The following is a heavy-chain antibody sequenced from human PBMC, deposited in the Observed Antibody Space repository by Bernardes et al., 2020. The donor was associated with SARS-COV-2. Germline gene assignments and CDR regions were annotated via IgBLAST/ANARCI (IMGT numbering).Heavy chain of an antibody. J-gene: IGHJ4*02. CDR1: GFTFSSYS. D-gene: IGHD5-12*01. Sequence: VGSLSLSCAASGFTFSSYSMNWVRQAPGKGLEWVSSISSSSSYIYYADSVKGRFTISRDNAKNSLYLQMNSLRAEDTAVYYCARELFVDNDYWGQGTLVTVSS. CDR3: ARELFVDNDY. V-gene: IGHV3-21*01. CDR2: ISSSSSYI.